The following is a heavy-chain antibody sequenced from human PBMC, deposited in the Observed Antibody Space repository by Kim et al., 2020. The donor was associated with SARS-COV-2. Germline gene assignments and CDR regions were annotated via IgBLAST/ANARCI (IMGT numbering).Heavy chain of an antibody. CDR3: ARDGWFHDPSGYYLRVMGDQ. CDR1: GYSFAAYY. D-gene: IGHD3-22*01. V-gene: IGHV1-2*02. Sequence: ASVKVSCKSSGYSFAAYYIHWVRQAPGQGFEWMGWFDPNSGDTNYAQKFQGRVTLTSDTSINTVYMQLSSLRSDDTAVYYCARDGWFHDPSGYYLRVMGDQWGQGTLVTVSS. CDR2: FDPNSGDT. J-gene: IGHJ4*02.